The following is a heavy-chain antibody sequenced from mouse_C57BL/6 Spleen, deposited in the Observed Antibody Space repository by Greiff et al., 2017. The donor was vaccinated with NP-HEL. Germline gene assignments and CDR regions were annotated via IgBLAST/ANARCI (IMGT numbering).Heavy chain of an antibody. CDR3: ARSRYDYDGTAAWFAY. CDR2: ILPGSGST. CDR1: GYTFTGYW. J-gene: IGHJ3*01. V-gene: IGHV1-9*01. Sequence: QVQLKQSGAELMKPGASVKLSCKATGYTFTGYWIEWVKQRPGHGLEWIGEILPGSGSTNYNEKFKGKATFTADTSSNTAYMQLSSLTTEDSAIYYCARSRYDYDGTAAWFAYWGQGTLVTVSA. D-gene: IGHD2-4*01.